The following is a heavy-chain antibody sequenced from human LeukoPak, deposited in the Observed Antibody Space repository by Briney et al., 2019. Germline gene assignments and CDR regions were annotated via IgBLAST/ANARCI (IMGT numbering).Heavy chain of an antibody. D-gene: IGHD7-27*01. CDR3: ARHIKTTNWVGQDDASDV. CDR2: RYYSGST. CDR1: GGSFSGYY. V-gene: IGHV4-59*13. Sequence: PSGTLSLTCTVSGGSFSGYYWSWIRHTPGKGLEWIGYRYYSGSTNYNPSLNGRVAISLDTSENLFSLKLSSVTAADTAVYYCARHIKTTNWVGQDDASDVWGQGTMVTVSS. J-gene: IGHJ3*01.